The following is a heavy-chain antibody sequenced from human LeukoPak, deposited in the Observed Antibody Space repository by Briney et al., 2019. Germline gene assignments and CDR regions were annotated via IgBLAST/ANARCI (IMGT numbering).Heavy chain of an antibody. J-gene: IGHJ5*02. D-gene: IGHD5/OR15-5a*01. CDR3: YFDP. CDR1: GFSVSSGYY. V-gene: IGHV4-38-2*01. CDR2: IYHTGRT. Sequence: SETLSLTCAVSGFSVSSGYYWGWIRQPPGKGLEWIATIYHTGRTYYNPSLKSRVTISIDTSKNQFSLKLTSVTAADTAVYYVYFDPWGQGTPVTVSS.